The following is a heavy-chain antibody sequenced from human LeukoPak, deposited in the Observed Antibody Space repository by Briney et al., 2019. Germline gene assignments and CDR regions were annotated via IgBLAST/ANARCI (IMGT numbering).Heavy chain of an antibody. Sequence: SETLSLTCTVSGDSISSYYWSWIRQPAGKGLEWIGRIYTSGSTNYNPSLKSRVTMSVDTSKNQFSLKLSSVTAADTAVYYCARDPGYSYGGPHDYMDVWGKGTTVTVSS. CDR3: ARDPGYSYGGPHDYMDV. D-gene: IGHD5-18*01. CDR1: GDSISSYY. CDR2: IYTSGST. V-gene: IGHV4-4*07. J-gene: IGHJ6*03.